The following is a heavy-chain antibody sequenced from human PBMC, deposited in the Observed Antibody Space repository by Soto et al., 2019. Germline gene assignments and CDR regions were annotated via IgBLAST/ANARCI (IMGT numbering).Heavy chain of an antibody. CDR3: ARGGSGYVWLKEV. Sequence: QEQLVQSGAEVTKSGSSVKVSCKDTGGLFSSYAVSWVRQAPGQGLEWMGGIIPVFDTVDYAQKFQGRVTITADESTNTAYMELSSLRSEDTAMYDCARGGSGYVWLKEVWGQGTLVTVSS. D-gene: IGHD3-22*01. J-gene: IGHJ4*02. CDR2: IIPVFDTV. CDR1: GGLFSSYA. V-gene: IGHV1-69*01.